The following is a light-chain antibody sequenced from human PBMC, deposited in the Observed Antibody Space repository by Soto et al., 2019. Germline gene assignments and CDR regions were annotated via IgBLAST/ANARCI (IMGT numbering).Light chain of an antibody. V-gene: IGKV3-20*01. CDR2: DSS. Sequence: EIVLTQSPGTLSLSPGERATLSCRASQSVISSYLAWYQQKAGRAPRLLIYDSSSRDAGIPDRFSGSGSATDFALNIDRLEPEDFAVYCCQQYGSLACTFGQGTNLEIK. CDR1: QSVISSY. CDR3: QQYGSLACT. J-gene: IGKJ2*02.